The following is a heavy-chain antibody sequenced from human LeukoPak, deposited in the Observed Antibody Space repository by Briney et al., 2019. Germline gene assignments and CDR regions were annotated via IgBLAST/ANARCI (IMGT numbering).Heavy chain of an antibody. V-gene: IGHV3-30-3*01. J-gene: IGHJ5*02. CDR1: GFTFSSYA. D-gene: IGHD2-2*01. CDR2: ISYDGSNK. Sequence: GGSLRLSCAASGFTFSSYAMHWVRQAPGKGLEWVAVISYDGSNKYYADSVKGRFTISRDNSKNTLYLQMNSLRAEDTAVYYCARGGGSSTYGRYNWFDPWGQGTLVTVSS. CDR3: ARGGGSSTYGRYNWFDP.